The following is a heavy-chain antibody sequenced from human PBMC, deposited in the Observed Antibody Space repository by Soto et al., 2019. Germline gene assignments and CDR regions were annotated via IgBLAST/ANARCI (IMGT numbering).Heavy chain of an antibody. V-gene: IGHV3-48*02. Sequence: PGGSLRLSFAVSGFTFSPESMSWVRQAPGKGLEWVSYINSGSSVIYYSASVKGRFTISRDNAGNSLYLQMNSLTDDDTAVYYCVRSGRTANYYFDHWGLGTLVTVSS. CDR3: VRSGRTANYYFDH. CDR1: GFTFSPES. D-gene: IGHD2-21*02. J-gene: IGHJ4*02. CDR2: INSGSSVI.